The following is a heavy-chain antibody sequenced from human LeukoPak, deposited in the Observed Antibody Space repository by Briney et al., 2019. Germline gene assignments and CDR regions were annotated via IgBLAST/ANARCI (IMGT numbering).Heavy chain of an antibody. D-gene: IGHD1-1*01. CDR3: ARGGVRPFYYYYYYMDV. Sequence: ASVKVSCKASGYTFTSYDINWVRQATGQGLEWMGWMNPNSGNTGYAQKFQGRVTMTRNTSISTAYMELSSLRSEDTAVYYCARGGVRPFYYYYYYMDVWGKGTTVTISS. V-gene: IGHV1-8*01. J-gene: IGHJ6*03. CDR2: MNPNSGNT. CDR1: GYTFTSYD.